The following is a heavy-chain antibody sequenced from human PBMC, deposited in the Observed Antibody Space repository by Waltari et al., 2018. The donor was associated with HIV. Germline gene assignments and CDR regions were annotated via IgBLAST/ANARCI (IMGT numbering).Heavy chain of an antibody. D-gene: IGHD3-10*01. Sequence: QVQLQQWGTELLKPSETLSLTCPVYGGSLNGSYWGWIRKPPGKGLEWVGEINYSGTTNYNPSLKSRVTVSMDTYKNQFSLKLTSVTAADTAVYYCARGLPKLQSGVPDNWGQGTLVTVTS. CDR3: ARGLPKLQSGVPDN. CDR2: INYSGTT. J-gene: IGHJ4*02. CDR1: GGSLNGSY. V-gene: IGHV4-34*01.